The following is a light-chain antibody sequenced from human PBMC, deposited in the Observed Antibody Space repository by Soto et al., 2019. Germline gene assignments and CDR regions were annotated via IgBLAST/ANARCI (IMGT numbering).Light chain of an antibody. Sequence: QSALTQPRSVSGSPGQSVTISCTGTSSDVGGYNYVSWYQQYPGKAPKLMTYDVSKRSSGVPDRLSGSKSGNSASLTISGLQAEDEADYYCCSYAGSYTFVFGTGTKLTVL. J-gene: IGLJ1*01. V-gene: IGLV2-11*01. CDR2: DVS. CDR1: SSDVGGYNY. CDR3: CSYAGSYTFV.